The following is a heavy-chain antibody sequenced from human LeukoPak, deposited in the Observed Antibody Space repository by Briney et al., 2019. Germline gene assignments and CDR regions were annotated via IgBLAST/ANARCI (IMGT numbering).Heavy chain of an antibody. CDR1: GYTLTELS. J-gene: IGHJ4*02. CDR3: ATSGPNGSGSYSIDY. Sequence: ASVKVSCKVSGYTLTELSMHWVRQAPGKRLEWMGGFDPEDGETIHAQKFQGRVTMTEDTSTDTAYMELSSLRSEDTAVYYCATSGPNGSGSYSIDYWGQGTLVTVSS. V-gene: IGHV1-24*01. CDR2: FDPEDGET. D-gene: IGHD3-10*01.